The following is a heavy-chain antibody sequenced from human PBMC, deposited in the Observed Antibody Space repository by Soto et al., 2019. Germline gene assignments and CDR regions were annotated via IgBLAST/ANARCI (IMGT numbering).Heavy chain of an antibody. D-gene: IGHD3-16*01. CDR1: GYTFTDYY. CDR2: IDPNSGGT. J-gene: IGHJ6*02. Sequence: ASVKVSCKASGYTFTDYYMHWVRQAPGRGLEWMGWIDPNSGGTNYAQKFQGRVTMSRDTSINTAYMELSRLRSDDTAVYYCARERMVMITVRHYYQYGMDAWGQGATVTVSS. V-gene: IGHV1-2*02. CDR3: ARERMVMITVRHYYQYGMDA.